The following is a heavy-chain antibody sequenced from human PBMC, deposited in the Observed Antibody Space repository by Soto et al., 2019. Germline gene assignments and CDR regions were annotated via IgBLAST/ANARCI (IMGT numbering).Heavy chain of an antibody. CDR1: GGSISSGGYS. Sequence: QLQLQESGSGLVKPSQTLSLTCAVSGGSISSGGYSWSWIRQPPGKGQEWIGYIYHSGSTYYNPSLKSRVTISVDRSKNQFSLKLSSVTAADTAVYYCARGVTTVTTIDYWGQGTLVTVSS. J-gene: IGHJ4*02. CDR2: IYHSGST. V-gene: IGHV4-30-2*01. D-gene: IGHD4-17*01. CDR3: ARGVTTVTTIDY.